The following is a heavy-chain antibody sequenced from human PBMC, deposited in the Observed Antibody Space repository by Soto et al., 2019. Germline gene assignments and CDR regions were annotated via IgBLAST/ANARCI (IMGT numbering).Heavy chain of an antibody. J-gene: IGHJ5*02. CDR1: GFTFINSG. CDR2: ISAYNGHT. V-gene: IGHV1-18*04. D-gene: IGHD6-13*01. CDR3: ANSAGPSIEAAQTRFDP. Sequence: ASVKVSCKASGFTFINSGISWVRPTPGQGLEWVAWISAYNGHTNYAEKVQGRVTMTTDTSTSTAYMELRSLRSDDTAVYYCANSAGPSIEAAQTRFDPWGQGTLVTVSS.